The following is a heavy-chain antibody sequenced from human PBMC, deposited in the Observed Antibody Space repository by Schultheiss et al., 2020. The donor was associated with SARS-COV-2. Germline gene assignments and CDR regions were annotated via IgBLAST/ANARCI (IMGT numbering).Heavy chain of an antibody. Sequence: SQTLSLTCTVSGGSISSYYWGWIRQPPGKGLEWIGSIYYSGSTYYNPSLKSRVTISVDTSKNQFSLKLSSVTAADTAVYYCARGIVGATTDIWGQGTMVTVSS. CDR3: ARGIVGATTDI. J-gene: IGHJ3*02. CDR2: IYYSGST. D-gene: IGHD1-26*01. V-gene: IGHV4-39*01. CDR1: GGSISSYY.